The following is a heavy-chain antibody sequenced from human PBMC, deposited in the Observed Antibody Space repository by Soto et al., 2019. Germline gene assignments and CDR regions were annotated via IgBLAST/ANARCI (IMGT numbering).Heavy chain of an antibody. CDR3: AKEIVATKKTVVTTANFDY. Sequence: GGSLRLSCAASGFTFSSYAMSWVRQAPGKGLEWVSAISGSGGSTYYADSVKGRFTISRVNSKNTLYLQMNSLRAEDTAVYYCAKEIVATKKTVVTTANFDYWGQGTLVTVSS. CDR1: GFTFSSYA. J-gene: IGHJ4*02. D-gene: IGHD5-12*01. V-gene: IGHV3-23*01. CDR2: ISGSGGST.